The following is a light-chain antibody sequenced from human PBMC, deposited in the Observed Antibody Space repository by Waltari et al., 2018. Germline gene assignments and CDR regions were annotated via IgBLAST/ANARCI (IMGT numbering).Light chain of an antibody. Sequence: EIVMTQSPATLSVSPGERATLSCRASQSVSNNLAWYQQKPGQAPRLLIYGASSRATDIPARFSGSGSGTEFTLTISSLQSEDFAVYYCQQYNDWSPKTFGQGTKVEI. J-gene: IGKJ1*01. CDR1: QSVSNN. CDR2: GAS. V-gene: IGKV3-15*01. CDR3: QQYNDWSPKT.